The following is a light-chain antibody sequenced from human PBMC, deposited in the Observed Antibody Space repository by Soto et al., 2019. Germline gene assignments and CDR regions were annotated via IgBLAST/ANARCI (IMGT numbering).Light chain of an antibody. CDR2: AVP. CDR3: KQSSAFPLT. Sequence: DIQMTQSPSSVSASVGDRATITCRASQGINNWLAWYQQKPRKAPELLIYAVPYLQSGVPSRFSGSGSGTDFTLTISSLQPEDFATYFCKQSSAFPLTFGGGTKV. V-gene: IGKV1-12*01. CDR1: QGINNW. J-gene: IGKJ4*01.